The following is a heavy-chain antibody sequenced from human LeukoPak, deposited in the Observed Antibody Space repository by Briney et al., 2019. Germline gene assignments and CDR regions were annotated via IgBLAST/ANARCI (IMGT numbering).Heavy chain of an antibody. CDR3: ARDRGYYVFDY. D-gene: IGHD3-22*01. Sequence: GSLRLSCAASGFTFSSYGMHWVRQAPGKGLEWVAHVKPDGSEKSYVDSVKGRFTISRDNAQNSLYLQMNSLRAEDTAVYYCARDRGYYVFDYWGQGTLVTVSS. CDR1: GFTFSSYG. J-gene: IGHJ4*02. V-gene: IGHV3-7*01. CDR2: VKPDGSEK.